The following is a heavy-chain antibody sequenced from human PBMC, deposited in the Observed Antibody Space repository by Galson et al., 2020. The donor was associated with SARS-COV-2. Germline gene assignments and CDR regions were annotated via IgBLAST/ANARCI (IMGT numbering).Heavy chain of an antibody. V-gene: IGHV3-30*18. CDR3: AKDNGGLLGY. J-gene: IGHJ4*02. D-gene: IGHD2-8*01. CDR2: ISYDGSNK. Sequence: GESLKISCAASGFTFSSYGMHWVRQAPGKGLEWVALISYDGSNKYYADSVKGRFTISRDNSKNTLYLQMNSLRAEDTAVYYCAKDNGGLLGYWGQGTLVTVSS. CDR1: GFTFSSYG.